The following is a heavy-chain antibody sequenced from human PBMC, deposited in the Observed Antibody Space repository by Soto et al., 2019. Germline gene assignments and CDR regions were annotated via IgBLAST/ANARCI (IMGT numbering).Heavy chain of an antibody. Sequence: GSPLRLSCAASGFTFSSYAMGWVRQAPGKGLEWVSAISGSGGSTYYADSVKGRFTISRDNSKNTLYLQMNSLRAEDTAVYYCAKVKGIAVAGYNWFDPWGQGTLVTGSS. V-gene: IGHV3-23*01. J-gene: IGHJ5*02. CDR3: AKVKGIAVAGYNWFDP. CDR1: GFTFSSYA. D-gene: IGHD6-19*01. CDR2: ISGSGGST.